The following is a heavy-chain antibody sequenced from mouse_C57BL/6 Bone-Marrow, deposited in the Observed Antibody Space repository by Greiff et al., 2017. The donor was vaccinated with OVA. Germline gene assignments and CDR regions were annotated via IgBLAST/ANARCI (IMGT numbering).Heavy chain of an antibody. CDR1: GFSLSTFGMG. CDR3: ARILYYGYDEGWSFAY. D-gene: IGHD2-2*01. Sequence: QVTLKESGPGILQPSQTLSLTCSFSGFSLSTFGMGVGWIRQPSGKGLEWLAHIWWDDDKYYNPALKSRLTISKDTSKNQVFLKIANVDTADTAAYYCARILYYGYDEGWSFAYWGQGTLVTVSA. J-gene: IGHJ3*01. V-gene: IGHV8-8*01. CDR2: IWWDDDK.